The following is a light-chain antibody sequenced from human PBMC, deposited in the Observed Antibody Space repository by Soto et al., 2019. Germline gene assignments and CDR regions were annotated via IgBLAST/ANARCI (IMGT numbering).Light chain of an antibody. CDR1: QSISRS. V-gene: IGKV1-5*01. CDR2: DAS. J-gene: IGKJ3*01. Sequence: DIQMTQSPSTLSASVGDRVTITCRASQSISRSLAWYQQKPGKAPSLLIYDASSLEGGVPSRFGGSGFGTEFTLTITNLQPADFATYYCQQYSDFLISFGPGTTVDFK. CDR3: QQYSDFLIS.